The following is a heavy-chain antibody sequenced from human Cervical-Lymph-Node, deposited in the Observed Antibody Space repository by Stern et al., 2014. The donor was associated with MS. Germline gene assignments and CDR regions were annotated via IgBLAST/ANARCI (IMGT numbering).Heavy chain of an antibody. V-gene: IGHV6-1*01. D-gene: IGHD3-3*01. J-gene: IGHJ3*02. CDR3: ARVLSWHYDFWSGWVVSVNDAFDI. Sequence: QVQLQQSGPGLVKPSQTLSLTCAISGDSVSSNSAAWNWIRQSPSRGLEWLGRTYYRSKWYNDYAVSVKSRIIINADTSKNQFSLQLSSVTPEDTAVYYCARVLSWHYDFWSGWVVSVNDAFDIWGQGTMVTVSS. CDR2: TYYRSKWYN. CDR1: GDSVSSNSAA.